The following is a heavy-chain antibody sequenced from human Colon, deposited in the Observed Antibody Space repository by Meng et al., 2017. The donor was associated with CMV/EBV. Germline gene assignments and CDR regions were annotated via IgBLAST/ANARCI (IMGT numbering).Heavy chain of an antibody. CDR3: ATGSVAADGKGY. V-gene: IGHV7-4-1*02. D-gene: IGHD6-13*01. CDR2: INPKTANP. CDR1: GYMFTRYN. Sequence: SCEASGYMFTRYNINWVRQAPGQWLEWMGYINPKTANPTYVQGFTGRFVFSLDTSVSTAYLQISSLEAEDTAVYYCATGSVAADGKGYWGQGTLVTVSS. J-gene: IGHJ1*01.